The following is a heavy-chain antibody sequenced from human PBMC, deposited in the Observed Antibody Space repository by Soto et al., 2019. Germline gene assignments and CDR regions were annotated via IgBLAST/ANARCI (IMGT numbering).Heavy chain of an antibody. CDR1: GGSLSSYY. D-gene: IGHD3-10*01. CDR3: ARDQGGEFLKGSGMDV. V-gene: IGHV4-59*01. CDR2: VYYSGNT. Sequence: SETLSRTCTVSGGSLSSYYWTWIRQPPGKGLEWIGYVYYSGNTNYNPSLKSRVTISADTSKNQFSLKLGSVTAADTAVYYCARDQGGEFLKGSGMDVWGQGPTVT. J-gene: IGHJ6*02.